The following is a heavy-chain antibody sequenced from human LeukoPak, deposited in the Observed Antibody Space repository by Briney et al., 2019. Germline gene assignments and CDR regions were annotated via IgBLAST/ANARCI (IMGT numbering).Heavy chain of an antibody. CDR2: ISAYNGNT. Sequence: GESLKISCKGSGYTFTNYWIGWVRQMPGKGLEWMGWISAYNGNTNYAQKLQGRVTMTTDTSTSTAYMELRSLRSDDTAVYYCASIASERSFDPWGQGTLVTVSS. CDR3: ASIASERSFDP. V-gene: IGHV1-18*04. CDR1: GYTFTNYW. J-gene: IGHJ5*02.